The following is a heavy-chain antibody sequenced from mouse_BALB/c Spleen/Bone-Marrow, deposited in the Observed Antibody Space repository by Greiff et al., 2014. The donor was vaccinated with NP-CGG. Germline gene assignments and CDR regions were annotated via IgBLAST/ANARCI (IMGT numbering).Heavy chain of an antibody. CDR2: ISSGGSNT. Sequence: VQLQQSGGDLVKPGGSLKLSCAASGFTFSSYGMSWGRQTPDKRLEWVATISSGGSNTYYPDSVKGRFTISRDNAKNTLYLQMSSLKSEDTAMYYCGRHQRYYAMDYWGQGTSVTVSS. CDR1: GFTFSSYG. V-gene: IGHV5-6*01. J-gene: IGHJ4*01. CDR3: GRHQRYYAMDY.